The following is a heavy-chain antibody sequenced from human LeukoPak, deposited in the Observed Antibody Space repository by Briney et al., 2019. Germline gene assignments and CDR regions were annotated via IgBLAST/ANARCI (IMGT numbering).Heavy chain of an antibody. J-gene: IGHJ4*02. D-gene: IGHD3-22*01. V-gene: IGHV1-2*02. CDR1: GYTFTGYY. CDR3: ARDRVRKGGHYNNPPDY. CDR2: INPNSGGT. Sequence: ASVKVSCKASGYTFTGYYMHWVRQAPGQGLEWMGWINPNSGGTNYAQKFQGRVTMTRDTSISTAYMELSRLRSDDTAVYYCARDRVRKGGHYNNPPDYWGQGTLVTVSS.